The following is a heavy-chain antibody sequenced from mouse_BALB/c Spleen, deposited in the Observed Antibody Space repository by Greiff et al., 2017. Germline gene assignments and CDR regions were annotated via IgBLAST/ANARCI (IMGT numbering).Heavy chain of an antibody. J-gene: IGHJ2*01. CDR3: ARGPYYGSSYFDY. Sequence: VQLQQSGAELVRPGTSVQVSCKASGYAFTNYLIEWVKQRPGQGLEWIGVINPGSGGTNYNEKFKGKATLTADKSSSTAYMQLSSLTSDDSAVYFCARGPYYGSSYFDYWGQGTTLTVSS. CDR1: GYAFTNYL. D-gene: IGHD1-1*01. CDR2: INPGSGGT. V-gene: IGHV1-54*01.